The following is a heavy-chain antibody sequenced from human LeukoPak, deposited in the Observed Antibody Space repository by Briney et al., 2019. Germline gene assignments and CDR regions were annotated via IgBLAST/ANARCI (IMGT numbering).Heavy chain of an antibody. CDR2: TYYRSKWYN. V-gene: IGHV6-1*01. CDR3: ARGLRAVAGTSYWFDP. D-gene: IGHD6-19*01. CDR1: GDSVSNNSAA. J-gene: IGHJ5*02. Sequence: SQTLSLTCAISGDSVSNNSAAWNWIRQSPSRGLEWLGRTYYRSKWYNDYAVSVKSRITINPDTSKNQFSLQLNSVTPEDTAVYYCARGLRAVAGTSYWFDPWGQGTLVTVSS.